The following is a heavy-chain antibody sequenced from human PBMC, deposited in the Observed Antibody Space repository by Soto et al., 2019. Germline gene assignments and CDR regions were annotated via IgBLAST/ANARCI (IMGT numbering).Heavy chain of an antibody. CDR2: IYYSGST. J-gene: IGHJ4*02. CDR1: GGSISSSSYY. CDR3: ARHDYGDYPNIEFDY. V-gene: IGHV4-39*01. D-gene: IGHD4-17*01. Sequence: SETLSLTCTVSGGSISSSSYYWGWIRQPPGKGLEWIGSIYYSGSTYYNPSLKSRVTISVDTSKNQFSLKLSSVTAADTAVYYCARHDYGDYPNIEFDYWGQGTLVTVSS.